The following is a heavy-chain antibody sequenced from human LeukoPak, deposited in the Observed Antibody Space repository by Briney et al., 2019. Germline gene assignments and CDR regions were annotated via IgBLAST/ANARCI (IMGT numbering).Heavy chain of an antibody. J-gene: IGHJ6*03. CDR2: ISSSSSYI. D-gene: IGHD3-10*01. CDR1: GFTFSSYS. Sequence: GGSLRLSCAASGFTFSSYSMNWVRQAPGKGLEWVSSISSSSSYIYYADSVKGRFTISRDNAKNSLYLQMNSLRAEDTAVYYCARSFTMVRGVIYYYYYMDVWGKGTTVTVSS. V-gene: IGHV3-21*01. CDR3: ARSFTMVRGVIYYYYYMDV.